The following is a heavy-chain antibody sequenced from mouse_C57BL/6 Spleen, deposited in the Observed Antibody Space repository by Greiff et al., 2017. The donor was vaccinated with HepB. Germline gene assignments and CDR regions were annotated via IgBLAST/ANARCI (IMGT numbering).Heavy chain of an antibody. V-gene: IGHV1-72*01. CDR1: GYTFTSYW. Sequence: VQLQQPGAELVKPGASVKLSCKASGYTFTSYWMHWVKQRPGRGLEWIGRIDPNSGGTKYNEKFKSKATLTVDKPSSTADMQISSLTSEDSAVYYCARYYGNYLYYFDYWGQGTTLTVSS. CDR3: ARYYGNYLYYFDY. D-gene: IGHD2-1*01. CDR2: IDPNSGGT. J-gene: IGHJ2*01.